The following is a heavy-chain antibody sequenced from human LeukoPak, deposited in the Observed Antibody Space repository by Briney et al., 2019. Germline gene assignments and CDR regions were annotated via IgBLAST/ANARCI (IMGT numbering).Heavy chain of an antibody. CDR3: AKDPGYQVVYCFDY. J-gene: IGHJ4*02. CDR2: ISGSGGST. V-gene: IGHV3-23*01. CDR1: GFTFSSHS. Sequence: PGGSLRLSCAASGFTFSSHSMSWVRQAPGKGLEWVSGISGSGGSTDYADSVKGRFTISRDNSKNTLYLQMNSLRVEDTAVYYCAKDPGYQVVYCFDYWGQGTLVTVSS. D-gene: IGHD2-2*01.